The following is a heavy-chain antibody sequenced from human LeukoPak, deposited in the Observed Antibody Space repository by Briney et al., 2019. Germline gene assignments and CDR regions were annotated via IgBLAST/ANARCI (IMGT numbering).Heavy chain of an antibody. CDR1: GFTFSSYA. V-gene: IGHV3-30-3*01. Sequence: GGSLRLSCAASGFTFSSYAMHWVRQAPGKGLEWVAVISYDGSNKYYADSVKGRFTISRDNSKNTLYLQMNSLRAEDTAVYYCAKVAWAKWLVFSDYWGQGTLVTVSS. D-gene: IGHD2-8*01. CDR3: AKVAWAKWLVFSDY. CDR2: ISYDGSNK. J-gene: IGHJ4*02.